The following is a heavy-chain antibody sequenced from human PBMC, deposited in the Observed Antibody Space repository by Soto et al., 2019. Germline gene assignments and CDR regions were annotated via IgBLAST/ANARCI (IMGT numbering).Heavy chain of an antibody. CDR3: ARSGSLGQYYFDY. J-gene: IGHJ4*02. V-gene: IGHV1-69*01. CDR1: GGTFSSYA. Sequence: QVQLVQSGAAVKKPGSSVKVSCKASGGTFSSYAISWVRQAPGQGLEWMGGIIPIFGTANYAQKFQGRVTITADESTSKSYMALSSLRYEYTAVYYCARSGSLGQYYFDYWGQGTLVTVSS. CDR2: IIPIFGTA. D-gene: IGHD1-26*01.